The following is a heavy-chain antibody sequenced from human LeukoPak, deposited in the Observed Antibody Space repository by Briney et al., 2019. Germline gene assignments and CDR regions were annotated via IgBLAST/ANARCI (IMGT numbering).Heavy chain of an antibody. Sequence: SGGSLRLSCAASGLTFDDYAMHWVRQAPRKGLEWVSGISWNSGSIGYADSVKGRFTISRDNAKNSLYLQMNSLRAEDTALYYCAKDYGSGSPYWYFDLWGRGTLVTVSS. D-gene: IGHD3-10*01. J-gene: IGHJ2*01. CDR1: GLTFDDYA. CDR2: ISWNSGSI. V-gene: IGHV3-9*01. CDR3: AKDYGSGSPYWYFDL.